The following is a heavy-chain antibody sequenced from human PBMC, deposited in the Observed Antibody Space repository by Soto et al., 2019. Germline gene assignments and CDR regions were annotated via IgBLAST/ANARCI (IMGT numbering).Heavy chain of an antibody. Sequence: QVQLQQWGAGLLKPSETLSLTCAVYGGSFSGYYWSWIRQPPGKGLEWIGEINHSGSTNYNPSLKSRVTISVDTSKNQFSLKLSSVTAADTAVYYCERAMVRGVMDSGFDYWGQGTLVTVSS. D-gene: IGHD3-10*01. CDR2: INHSGST. CDR3: ERAMVRGVMDSGFDY. CDR1: GGSFSGYY. J-gene: IGHJ4*02. V-gene: IGHV4-34*01.